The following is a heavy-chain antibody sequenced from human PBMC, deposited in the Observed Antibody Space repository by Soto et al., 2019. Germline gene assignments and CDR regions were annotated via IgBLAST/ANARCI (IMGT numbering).Heavy chain of an antibody. Sequence: PGESLKISCKGSGYSFTSYWISWVRQMPGKGLEWMGRIDPSDSYTNYSPSFQGHVTISADKSISTAYLQWSSLKASDTAMYYCARHREQRDWFDPWGQGTLVTVSS. CDR2: IDPSDSYT. J-gene: IGHJ5*02. V-gene: IGHV5-10-1*01. D-gene: IGHD6-25*01. CDR3: ARHREQRDWFDP. CDR1: GYSFTSYW.